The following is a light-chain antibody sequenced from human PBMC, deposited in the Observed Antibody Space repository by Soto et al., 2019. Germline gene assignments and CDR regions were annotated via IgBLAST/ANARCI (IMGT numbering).Light chain of an antibody. CDR3: QQYHNWPQT. V-gene: IGKV3-15*01. Sequence: IVMTQSPATLSVSPGERATLSCRASQGFSSNLAWYQQKPGQPPRLLIYGVSTRATGIPARFSGSGSGTEFTLTISSLQSEDFAVYYCQQYHNWPQTFGQGTRV. J-gene: IGKJ1*01. CDR2: GVS. CDR1: QGFSSN.